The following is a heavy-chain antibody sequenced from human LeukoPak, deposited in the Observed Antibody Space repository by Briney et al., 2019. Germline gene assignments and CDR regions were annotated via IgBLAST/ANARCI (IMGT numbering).Heavy chain of an antibody. V-gene: IGHV3-23*01. J-gene: IGHJ4*02. CDR2: ITGRGCNT. D-gene: IGHD3-9*01. CDR1: GLIFSLYP. Sequence: GGSLRLSCEVSGLIFSLYPMIWVRQAPGKGLEGVSGITGRGCNTFYADSEKGRFTISRDKSKNTLYLQMNSLRADDTAVYYCVKDVLSYDILAGSAYWGPGSLVTVSP. CDR3: VKDVLSYDILAGSAY.